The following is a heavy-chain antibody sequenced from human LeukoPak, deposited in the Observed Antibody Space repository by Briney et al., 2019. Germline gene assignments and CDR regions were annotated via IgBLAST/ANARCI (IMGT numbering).Heavy chain of an antibody. CDR3: AIGGGAAEN. D-gene: IGHD1-26*01. CDR1: GFTFSSYW. J-gene: IGHJ4*02. CDR2: IKQDGSEK. V-gene: IGHV3-7*01. Sequence: PGGSLRLSCAASGFTFSSYWMTWVRQAPGKGLEWVANIKQDGSEKHYVDSVKGRFTISRDNAENSLYLQMNGLRAEDTAVYYCAIGGGAAENWGQGTLVTVSS.